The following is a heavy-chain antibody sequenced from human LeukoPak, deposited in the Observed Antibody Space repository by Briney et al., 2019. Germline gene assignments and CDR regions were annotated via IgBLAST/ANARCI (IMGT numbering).Heavy chain of an antibody. V-gene: IGHV4-4*07. J-gene: IGHJ2*01. D-gene: IGHD6-13*01. CDR1: GGSISSYD. CDR3: ARVSSSWYQDWYFDL. CDR2: TYTSGST. Sequence: SESLSLTCTVSGGSISSYDWSWIRQPAGKGLEWIGRTYTSGSTNYNPSLKSRVTMSVDMPKNQFSLKLSSMIAADTAVYYCARVSSSWYQDWYFDLWGRGTLVTVPS.